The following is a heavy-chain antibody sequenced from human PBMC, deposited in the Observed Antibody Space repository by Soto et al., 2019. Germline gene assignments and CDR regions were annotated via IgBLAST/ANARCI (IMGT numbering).Heavy chain of an antibody. CDR1: GFTFSGSA. D-gene: IGHD3-9*01. J-gene: IGHJ6*02. Sequence: EVQLVESGGGLVQPGGSLKLSCAASGFTFSGSAMHWVRQASGKGLEWVGRIRSKANSYATAYAASVKGRFTISRDDSKNTAYLQMNSLKTEDTAVYYCTRHRGYYDILTGYYGVGYYYGMDVWGQGTTVTVSS. CDR3: TRHRGYYDILTGYYGVGYYYGMDV. V-gene: IGHV3-73*02. CDR2: IRSKANSYAT.